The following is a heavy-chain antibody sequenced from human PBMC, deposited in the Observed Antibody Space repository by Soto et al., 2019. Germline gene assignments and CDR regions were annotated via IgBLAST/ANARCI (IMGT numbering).Heavy chain of an antibody. Sequence: QVQLVQSGAEVKKPGASVKVSCKASGYTFTSYYMHWVRQAPGQGLEWMGLINPSGGSTSYAQKFQGRVTMTRDTSTSTVYMELSSLRSEDTAVYYCARGTSGSYFPFYYGMDVWGQGTTVTVSS. CDR3: ARGTSGSYFPFYYGMDV. J-gene: IGHJ6*02. V-gene: IGHV1-46*01. CDR2: INPSGGST. CDR1: GYTFTSYY. D-gene: IGHD1-26*01.